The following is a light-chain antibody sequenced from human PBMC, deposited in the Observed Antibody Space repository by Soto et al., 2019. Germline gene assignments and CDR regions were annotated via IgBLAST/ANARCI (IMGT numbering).Light chain of an antibody. CDR3: QQYGSAPLS. Sequence: ESALTQSPGTLSLSPGDRATLSCRASQTVSFSYLAGDQQKPGQATRLLIYGASSRATGIPDRFSGSEFGTDLAVSISRLEPDDFAVYYCQQYGSAPLSFGGGTQGEMK. CDR2: GAS. V-gene: IGKV3-20*01. J-gene: IGKJ4*01. CDR1: QTVSFSY.